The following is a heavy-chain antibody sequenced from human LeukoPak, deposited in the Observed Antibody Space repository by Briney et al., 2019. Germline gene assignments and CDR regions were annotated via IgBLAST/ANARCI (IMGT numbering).Heavy chain of an antibody. CDR1: GGSISSYY. V-gene: IGHV4-34*01. D-gene: IGHD6-13*01. J-gene: IGHJ6*03. CDR2: INHSGST. Sequence: SETLSLTCTVSGGSISSYYWSWIRQPPGKGLEWIGEINHSGSTNYNPSPKSRVTISVDTSKNQFSLKLSSVTAADTAVYYCARHLRTGSSSWPYYYYMDVWGKGTTVTISS. CDR3: ARHLRTGSSSWPYYYYMDV.